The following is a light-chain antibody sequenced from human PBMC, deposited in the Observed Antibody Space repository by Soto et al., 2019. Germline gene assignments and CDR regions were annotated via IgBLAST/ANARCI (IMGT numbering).Light chain of an antibody. J-gene: IGKJ5*01. CDR2: DAS. V-gene: IGKV1-9*01. CDR1: QGISTY. CDR3: QQASCFLIR. Sequence: ACGGARDTITCRASQGISTYLAWYQQKLGKAPKLLIYDASTLQSGVPSRFSGSRYGTEFTLSLRCLHPEDFATHYCQQASCFLIRFAEGTRLE.